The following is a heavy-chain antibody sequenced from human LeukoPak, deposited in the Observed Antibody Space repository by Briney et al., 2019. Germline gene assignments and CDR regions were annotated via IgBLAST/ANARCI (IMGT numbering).Heavy chain of an antibody. D-gene: IGHD3-3*01. CDR3: ARHPLDYDFWSGYYAERNYYFDY. CDR1: GGSISSYY. V-gene: IGHV4-59*08. J-gene: IGHJ4*02. CDR2: IYYSGST. Sequence: PSETLSLTCTVSGGSISSYYWSWIRQPPGKGLEWIGYIYYSGSTNYNPSLKSRVTISVGTSKNQFSLKLSSVTAADTAVYYCARHPLDYDFWSGYYAERNYYFDYWGQGTLVTVSS.